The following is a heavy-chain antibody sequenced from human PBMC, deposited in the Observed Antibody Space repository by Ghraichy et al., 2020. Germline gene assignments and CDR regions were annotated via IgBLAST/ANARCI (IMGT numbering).Heavy chain of an antibody. J-gene: IGHJ4*02. CDR2: ISSGSTYI. CDR1: GFTFSSYS. D-gene: IGHD1-14*01. Sequence: ESLNISCAASGFTFSSYSMHWVRQAPGKGLEWVSSISSGSTYIYSAESLKGRFTVSRDNAKNSLYLQMSSLRVDDMAVYYCARGPGSVLYNSYYFDHWGQGTLFSVSS. CDR3: ARGPGSVLYNSYYFDH. V-gene: IGHV3-21*01.